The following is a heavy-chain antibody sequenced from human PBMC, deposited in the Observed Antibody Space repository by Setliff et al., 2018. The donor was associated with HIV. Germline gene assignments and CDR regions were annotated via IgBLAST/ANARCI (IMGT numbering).Heavy chain of an antibody. J-gene: IGHJ4*02. V-gene: IGHV3-11*01. CDR2: IGSRGTPV. CDR1: GFIFSDYF. CDR3: AKRLAGYNKWYYFDY. D-gene: IGHD1-1*01. Sequence: GGSLRLSCEASGFIFSDYFMTWIRQAPGKGLEWISYIGSRGTPVKTADSLKGRFFVSRDNTKNSLYLQINNLSVEDTAMYYCAKRLAGYNKWYYFDYWGQGTLVTVSS.